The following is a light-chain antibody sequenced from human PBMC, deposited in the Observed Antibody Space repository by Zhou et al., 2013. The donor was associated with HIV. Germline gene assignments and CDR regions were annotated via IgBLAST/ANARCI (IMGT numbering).Light chain of an antibody. CDR3: LKYDSAPRT. CDR2: SAS. J-gene: IGKJ1*01. V-gene: IGKV1-27*01. CDR1: QGIGNS. Sequence: DIQMTQSPSSLSASVRDRVTITCRASQGIGNSLAWYQQKPGKVPKLLIYSASTLQSGVPSRLSGSGSGTDFTLTISSLQPEDVATYFCLKYDSAPRTFGQGTKVDIK.